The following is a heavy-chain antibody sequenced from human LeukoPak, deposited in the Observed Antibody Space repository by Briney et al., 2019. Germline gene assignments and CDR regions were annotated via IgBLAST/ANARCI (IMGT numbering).Heavy chain of an antibody. CDR1: GFTFSRYS. J-gene: IGHJ3*02. Sequence: GGSLRLSCAASGFTFSRYSMHWVRQAPGKGLVWVSHVNSDGSGTDYADSVKGRFTISRDNSKNTLYLQMNSLRAEDTAVYYCAKDSPDFWSGYLVDAFDIWGQGTMVTVSS. CDR3: AKDSPDFWSGYLVDAFDI. V-gene: IGHV3-74*01. CDR2: VNSDGSGT. D-gene: IGHD3-3*01.